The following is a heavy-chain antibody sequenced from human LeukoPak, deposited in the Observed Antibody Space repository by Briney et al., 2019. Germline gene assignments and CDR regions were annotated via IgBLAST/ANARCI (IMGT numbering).Heavy chain of an antibody. CDR2: IISSSSYI. CDR1: GFTFSSYS. J-gene: IGHJ6*02. Sequence: GGSLRLSCAASGFTFSSYSMNCVRQAPRKGREWVSSIISSSSYIYYADSVKGRFTISRDNAQNSLYLQMNSLSAEDTAVYYCARGYCSSTSCGDYYYYGMDVWGQGTTVTVSS. CDR3: ARGYCSSTSCGDYYYYGMDV. D-gene: IGHD2-2*01. V-gene: IGHV3-21*01.